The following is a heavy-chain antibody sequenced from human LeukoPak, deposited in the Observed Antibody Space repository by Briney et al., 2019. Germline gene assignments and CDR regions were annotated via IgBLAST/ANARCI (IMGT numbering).Heavy chain of an antibody. CDR2: IYPGDSNP. CDR3: ARHGLGSSWFRFDY. V-gene: IGHV5-51*01. CDR1: GYTFTTYW. J-gene: IGHJ4*02. Sequence: GESLKISWKGSGYTFTTYWIGWVRQMPGKGLGWVGIIYPGDSNPRYSPSFQGEVTISADKSINTDYLQWSRLKASDSAMYYCARHGLGSSWFRFDYWGQGTLVTVSS. D-gene: IGHD6-13*01.